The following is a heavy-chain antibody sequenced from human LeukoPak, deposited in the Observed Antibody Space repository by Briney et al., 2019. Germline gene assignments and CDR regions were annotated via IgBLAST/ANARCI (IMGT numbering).Heavy chain of an antibody. CDR2: INHSGST. CDR1: GGSFSGYY. V-gene: IGHV4-34*01. CDR3: ARLAAISGSDYPDD. J-gene: IGHJ4*02. Sequence: PSETLSLTCAVYGGSFSGYYWSWIRQPPGKGLEWIGEINHSGSTNYNPSLKSRVTISVDTSKNQFSLRLRSVTAADTAVYYCARLAAISGSDYPDDWGQGTLVTVSS. D-gene: IGHD1-26*01.